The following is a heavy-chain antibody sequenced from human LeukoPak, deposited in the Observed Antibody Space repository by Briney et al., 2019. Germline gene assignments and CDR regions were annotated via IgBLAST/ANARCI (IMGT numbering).Heavy chain of an antibody. Sequence: SETLSLTCTVSGGSISSSDYYWGWIRQPPWKGLEWIGSIYYSGSTYYNPSLKRRVTISVDTSKNQFSLKLSSVTAADTAVYYCARQRQYQLLLGWFDPWGQGTLVTVSS. D-gene: IGHD2-2*01. CDR3: ARQRQYQLLLGWFDP. CDR2: IYYSGST. J-gene: IGHJ5*02. CDR1: GGSISSSDYY. V-gene: IGHV4-39*01.